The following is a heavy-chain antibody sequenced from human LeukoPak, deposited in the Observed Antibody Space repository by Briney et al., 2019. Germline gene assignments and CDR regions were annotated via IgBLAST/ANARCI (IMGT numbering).Heavy chain of an antibody. CDR2: ISSSGSTI. D-gene: IGHD6-19*01. CDR1: GFTFSDYY. Sequence: GGSLRLSCAASGFTFSDYYMSWIRQAPGKGLEWVSYISSSGSTIYYADSVKGRFTISRDNTKNSLYLQMNSLRAEDTALYYCAKDASSGWYIDYWGQGTLVTVSS. V-gene: IGHV3-11*01. CDR3: AKDASSGWYIDY. J-gene: IGHJ4*02.